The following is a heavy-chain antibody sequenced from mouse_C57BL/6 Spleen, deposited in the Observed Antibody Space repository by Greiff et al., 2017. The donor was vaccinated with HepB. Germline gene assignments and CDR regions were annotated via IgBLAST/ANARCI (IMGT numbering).Heavy chain of an antibody. V-gene: IGHV1-82*01. CDR1: GYAFSSSW. D-gene: IGHD2-5*01. Sequence: VQLQQSGPELVKPGASVKISCKASGYAFSSSWMNWVKQRPGKGLEWIGRIYPGDGDTNYNGKFKGKATLTADKSSSTASMQLSSLTSEDSAVYFWSRFYYSNYGGYFDVWGTGTTVTVSS. CDR2: IYPGDGDT. J-gene: IGHJ1*03. CDR3: SRFYYSNYGGYFDV.